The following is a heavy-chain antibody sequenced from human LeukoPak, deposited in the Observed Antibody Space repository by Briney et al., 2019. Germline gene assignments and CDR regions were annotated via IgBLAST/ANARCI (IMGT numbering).Heavy chain of an antibody. J-gene: IGHJ5*02. D-gene: IGHD6-13*01. CDR3: ARVASRAAAGPNWFDP. V-gene: IGHV3-30-3*01. CDR1: GFTFSSYA. Sequence: PGRSLRLSCAASGFTFSSYAMLWVRQAPGKGLEWVAVISYDGSNKYYADSVKGRFTISRDNSKNTLYLQMNSLRAEDTAVYYCARVASRAAAGPNWFDPWGQGTLVTVSS. CDR2: ISYDGSNK.